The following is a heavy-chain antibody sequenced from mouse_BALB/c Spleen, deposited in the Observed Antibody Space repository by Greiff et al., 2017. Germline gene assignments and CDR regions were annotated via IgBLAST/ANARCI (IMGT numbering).Heavy chain of an antibody. CDR2: ISSGSSTI. CDR1: GFTFSSFG. V-gene: IGHV5-17*02. J-gene: IGHJ2*01. D-gene: IGHD2-14*01. CDR3: ARNYRYDGGADY. Sequence: EVKLMESGGGLVQPGGSRKLSCAASGFTFSSFGMHWVRQAPEKGLEWVAYISSGSSTIYYADTVKGRFTISRDNPKNTLFLQMTSLRSEDTAMYYCARNYRYDGGADYWGQGTTLTVSS.